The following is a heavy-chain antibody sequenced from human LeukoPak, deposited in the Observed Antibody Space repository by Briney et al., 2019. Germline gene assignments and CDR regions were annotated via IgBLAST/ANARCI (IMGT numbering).Heavy chain of an antibody. Sequence: PGRSLRLSCAASGFTFDDYAMHWVRQAPGKGLEWVSGISWNSGNIGYADSVKGRFTISRDNAKNSLYLQMNSLRAEDTALYYCAREAYYYDSSGYSLDAFDIWGQGTMVTVSS. CDR1: GFTFDDYA. D-gene: IGHD3-22*01. V-gene: IGHV3-9*01. J-gene: IGHJ3*02. CDR3: AREAYYYDSSGYSLDAFDI. CDR2: ISWNSGNI.